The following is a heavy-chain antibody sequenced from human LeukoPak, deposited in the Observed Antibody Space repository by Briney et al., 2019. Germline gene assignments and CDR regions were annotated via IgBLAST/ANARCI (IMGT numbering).Heavy chain of an antibody. J-gene: IGHJ4*02. CDR2: IYYSGST. D-gene: IGHD6-19*01. CDR1: GDSISNYY. V-gene: IGHV4-59*12. CDR3: ARGASSGFVY. Sequence: SETLSLTCSVSGDSISNYYWSWIRQPPGKGLEWIGYIYYSGSTNYNPSLKSRVTISVDTSKNQFSLKLSSVTAADTAVYYCARGASSGFVYWGQGTLVTVSS.